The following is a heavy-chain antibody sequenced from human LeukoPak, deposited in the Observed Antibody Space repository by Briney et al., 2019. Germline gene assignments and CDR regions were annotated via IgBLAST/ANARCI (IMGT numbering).Heavy chain of an antibody. J-gene: IGHJ4*02. Sequence: GGSLRLSCAASGFTFSDYYMSWIRQAPGKGLEWVSYISNSGSTIYYADSVKGRFTISRDNAKNSLYLQMNSLRAEDTAVYYCARSADSSGYFREITLYYFDYWGQGTLVTVSS. CDR3: ARSADSSGYFREITLYYFDY. CDR2: ISNSGSTI. D-gene: IGHD3-22*01. V-gene: IGHV3-11*01. CDR1: GFTFSDYY.